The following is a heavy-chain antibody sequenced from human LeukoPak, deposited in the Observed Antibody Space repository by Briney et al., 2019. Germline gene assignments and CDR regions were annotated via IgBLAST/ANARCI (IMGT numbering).Heavy chain of an antibody. D-gene: IGHD6-19*01. CDR3: ARMTVSGRDNWFDP. V-gene: IGHV1-8*03. CDR2: LDPNSGNT. J-gene: IGHJ5*02. Sequence: ASVKVSCKASGYTFTSYDINWVRQATGQGLEWMGWLDPNSGNTGYAQKFQGRVAISRNTSINTAYMELSSLRSEDTAVYYCARMTVSGRDNWFDPWGQGTLVTVSS. CDR1: GYTFTSYD.